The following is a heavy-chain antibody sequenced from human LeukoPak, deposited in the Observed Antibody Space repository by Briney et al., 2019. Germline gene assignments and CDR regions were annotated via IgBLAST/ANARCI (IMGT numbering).Heavy chain of an antibody. Sequence: SETLSLTCTVSGGSISSSSYYWGWIRQPPGKGLEWIGSIYYSGSTYYNPSLKSRVTISVDTSKNQFSLKLSSVTAADTAVYYCARLAGLTPDYYDSSGYQSPGSSGGYWGQGTLVTVSS. CDR3: ARLAGLTPDYYDSSGYQSPGSSGGY. V-gene: IGHV4-39*01. J-gene: IGHJ4*02. CDR2: IYYSGST. CDR1: GGSISSSSYY. D-gene: IGHD3-22*01.